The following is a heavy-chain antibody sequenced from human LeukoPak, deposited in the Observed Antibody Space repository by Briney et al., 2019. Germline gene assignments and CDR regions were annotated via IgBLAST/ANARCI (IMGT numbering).Heavy chain of an antibody. V-gene: IGHV3-30*02. CDR2: IQYDGNNK. Sequence: GGSLSLSCAASGLTFSSYSMHWARQAPGKGLEWVAFIQYDGNNKHYADSVKARFPISRDNSKNTLYLQMNSLRAEDTAVYYCAKDAKGYSGYDAFSYYFDYWGQGTLVTVSS. CDR1: GLTFSSYS. D-gene: IGHD5-12*01. J-gene: IGHJ4*02. CDR3: AKDAKGYSGYDAFSYYFDY.